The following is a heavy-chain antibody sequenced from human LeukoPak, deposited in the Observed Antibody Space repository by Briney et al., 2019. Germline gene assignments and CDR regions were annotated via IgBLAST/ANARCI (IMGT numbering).Heavy chain of an antibody. CDR1: GFSFSNYW. V-gene: IGHV3-74*01. CDR3: ARGIVGPTGDY. Sequence: GGSLRLSCVVSGFSFSNYWMHWVRQAPGKGLVWVSRINSDGSTTSYAASVKGRFTISRDNAKNTLYLQMNSLRAEDTAVYYCARGIVGPTGDYWGQGNLVCVSS. CDR2: INSDGSTT. D-gene: IGHD1-26*01. J-gene: IGHJ4*02.